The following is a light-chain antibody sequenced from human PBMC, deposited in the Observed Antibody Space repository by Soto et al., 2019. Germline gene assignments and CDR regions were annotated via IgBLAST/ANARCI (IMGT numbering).Light chain of an antibody. J-gene: IGLJ3*02. CDR1: SGSIDSNY. V-gene: IGLV6-57*04. Sequence: NFMLTQPHSVSESPGKTVIISFTRSSGSIDSNYVQWYQKRPGIAPTPVIYEDNERPTGVHDRFSGSIDSSSNSASLTVSGLKTDDEADYYCQAYHSGNVVFGGGTNLT. CDR3: QAYHSGNVV. CDR2: EDN.